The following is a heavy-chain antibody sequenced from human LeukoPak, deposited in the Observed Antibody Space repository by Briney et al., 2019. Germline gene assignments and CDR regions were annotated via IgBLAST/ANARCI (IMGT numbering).Heavy chain of an antibody. V-gene: IGHV3-21*05. D-gene: IGHD3-10*01. CDR2: ISSTSTDI. Sequence: GGSLRLSCAASGFTFSSYWMHWVRQAPGKGLEWISYISSTSTDIYYVDSVKGRFTISRDNAKNSVYLQMNSLRAEDTAIYYCARRGPYFDYWGQGILVTVSS. CDR3: ARRGPYFDY. CDR1: GFTFSSYW. J-gene: IGHJ4*02.